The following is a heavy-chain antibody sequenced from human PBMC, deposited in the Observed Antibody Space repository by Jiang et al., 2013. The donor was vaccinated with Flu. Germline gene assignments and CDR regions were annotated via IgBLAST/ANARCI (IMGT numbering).Heavy chain of an antibody. CDR3: ARGGRAFYDSSGYYYFDY. V-gene: IGHV1-69*06. Sequence: SSYAISWVRQAPGQGLEWMEGSSLSLVQQTNAQKFQGRVTITADKSTSTAYMELSSLRSEDTAVYYCARGGRAFYDSSGYYYFDYWGQGTLVTVSS. J-gene: IGHJ4*02. CDR1: SSYA. CDR2: SSLSLVQ. D-gene: IGHD3-22*01.